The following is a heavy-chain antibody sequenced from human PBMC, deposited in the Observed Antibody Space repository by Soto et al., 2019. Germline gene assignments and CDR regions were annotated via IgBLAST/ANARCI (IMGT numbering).Heavy chain of an antibody. V-gene: IGHV4-34*01. CDR2: INHSGST. CDR1: GGSFSGYY. J-gene: IGHJ4*02. D-gene: IGHD3-22*01. Sequence: PSETLSLTCAVYGGSFSGYYWSWIRQPPGKGLDWIGEINHSGSTNYNPSLKSRVTISVDTSKNQFSLKLSSVTAADTAVYYCAGEEGNYYDSSGYYYASFDYWGQGTLVTVSS. CDR3: AGEEGNYYDSSGYYYASFDY.